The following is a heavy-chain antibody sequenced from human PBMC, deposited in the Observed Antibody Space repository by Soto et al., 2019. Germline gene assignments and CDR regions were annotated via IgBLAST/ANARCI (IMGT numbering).Heavy chain of an antibody. V-gene: IGHV1-2*02. CDR2: INPNTGGT. CDR3: ATTGGDMSYVDH. CDR1: ENTFTDYY. D-gene: IGHD2-21*02. Sequence: QVHLVQSGAEVKKPGASVKVSCKASENTFTDYYIFWVRQARVQGLEWLGWINPNTGGTGSAEKCRGRVTIPRDTSITTAYMDLRRLTSDDTAVYYCATTGGDMSYVDHWGQGTLLTVSS. J-gene: IGHJ4*02.